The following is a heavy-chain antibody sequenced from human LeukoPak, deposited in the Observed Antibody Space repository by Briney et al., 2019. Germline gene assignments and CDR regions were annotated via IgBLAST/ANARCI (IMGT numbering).Heavy chain of an antibody. CDR1: GYTFISYG. CDR3: ARDGCSSTSCSTDLDY. V-gene: IGHV1-18*01. CDR2: ISANNGNT. J-gene: IGHJ4*02. D-gene: IGHD2-2*01. Sequence: GASVKVSCKASGYTFISYGISWVRQAPGQGLEWMGWISANNGNTNYAQKLQGRVTMTTDTSTSTAYMELRSLRSDDTAVYYCARDGCSSTSCSTDLDYWGQGTLVTVSS.